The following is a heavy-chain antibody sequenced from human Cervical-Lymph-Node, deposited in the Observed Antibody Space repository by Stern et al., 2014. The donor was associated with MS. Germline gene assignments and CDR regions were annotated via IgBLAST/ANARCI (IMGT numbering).Heavy chain of an antibody. CDR1: GGSFSGYY. CDR3: ARGRGYGDYLTDY. J-gene: IGHJ4*02. D-gene: IGHD4-17*01. V-gene: IGHV4-34*01. Sequence: QVQLQQWGAGLLKPSETLSLTCAVYGGSFSGYYWSWIRQPPGKGLEWIGEINHSGSTNYNPSLQRRVTISVATSKNQFSLKLISVTAADTAVYYCARGRGYGDYLTDYWGQGTLVTVSS. CDR2: INHSGST.